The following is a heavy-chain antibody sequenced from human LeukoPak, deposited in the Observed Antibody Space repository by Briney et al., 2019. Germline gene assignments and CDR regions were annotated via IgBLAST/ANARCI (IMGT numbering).Heavy chain of an antibody. J-gene: IGHJ4*02. CDR1: GFTFSSYS. CDR3: ARAGRYYDYVWGSYRHTTRGGFDY. V-gene: IGHV3-21*01. D-gene: IGHD3-16*02. Sequence: GGSLRLSCAASGFTFSSYSMNWVRQAPGKGLEWVSSISSSSSYIYYADSVKGRFTISRDNAKNSLYLQMNSLRAEDTAVYYCARAGRYYDYVWGSYRHTTRGGFDYWGQGTLVTVSS. CDR2: ISSSSSYI.